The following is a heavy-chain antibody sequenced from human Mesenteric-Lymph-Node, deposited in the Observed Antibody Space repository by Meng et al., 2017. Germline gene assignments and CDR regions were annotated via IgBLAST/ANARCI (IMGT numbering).Heavy chain of an antibody. CDR1: GFTFSSYA. CDR2: INSGGGGT. Sequence: GESLKISCAASGFTFSSYAMSWVRQAPGKGLEWVSGINSGGGGTYYADSVKGRFTISRHNSKNTLYLQMNSLRAEDTAVYYCARDSVGATRASWGQGTLVTVSS. J-gene: IGHJ5*02. D-gene: IGHD1-26*01. V-gene: IGHV3-23*01. CDR3: ARDSVGATRAS.